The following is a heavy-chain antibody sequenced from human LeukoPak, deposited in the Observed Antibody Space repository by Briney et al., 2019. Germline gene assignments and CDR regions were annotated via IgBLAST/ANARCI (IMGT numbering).Heavy chain of an antibody. CDR1: GYTFTGYY. J-gene: IGHJ6*03. V-gene: IGHV1-2*02. Sequence: ASVKVSCKASGYTFTGYYMHWVRQAPGQGLEWMGWINPNSGGTNYAQKFQGRVTMTRDTSISTAYMELSRLRSDDTAVYYCARDYGDNLYYYYYYMDVWGKGTTVTVS. D-gene: IGHD4-17*01. CDR3: ARDYGDNLYYYYYYMDV. CDR2: INPNSGGT.